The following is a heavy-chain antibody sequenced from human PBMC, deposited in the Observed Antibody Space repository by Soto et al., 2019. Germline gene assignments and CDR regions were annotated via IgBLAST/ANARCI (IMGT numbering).Heavy chain of an antibody. J-gene: IGHJ6*02. CDR2: IYYDGRS. CDR3: ARGTMLRGPGYYYAMDV. V-gene: IGHV4-31*03. D-gene: IGHD3-10*01. Sequence: PSETLSLTCSVSGDSISRNGYFWTWIRQHPGKGLEWIGYIYYDGRSYYTPSLKSRVIISVDTSKNQFSLNLTAVTAADTAVYYCARGTMLRGPGYYYAMDVWSQGTTVTVSS. CDR1: GDSISRNGYF.